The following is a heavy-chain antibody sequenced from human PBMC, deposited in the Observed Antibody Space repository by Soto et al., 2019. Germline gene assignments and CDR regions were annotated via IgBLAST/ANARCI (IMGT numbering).Heavy chain of an antibody. V-gene: IGHV4-61*01. CDR3: ARGIEGWYQGRYYYGMDV. CDR2: IYYSGST. D-gene: IGHD6-19*01. Sequence: QVQLQESGPGLVKPSETLSLTCPVSGGSVSSGSYYWSWIRQPPGKGLEWIGYIYYSGSTNYNPSLKSRATISVDTSKNQFSLKLSSVTAADTAVYYCARGIEGWYQGRYYYGMDVWGQGTTVTVSS. J-gene: IGHJ6*02. CDR1: GGSVSSGSYY.